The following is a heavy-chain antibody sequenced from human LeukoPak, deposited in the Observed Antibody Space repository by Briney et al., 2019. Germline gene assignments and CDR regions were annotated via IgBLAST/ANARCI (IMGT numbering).Heavy chain of an antibody. CDR2: LTGDGST. D-gene: IGHD6-13*01. CDR3: SKGRASGLVDWFDP. V-gene: IGHV3-23*01. CDR1: GLTISNYA. Sequence: GGSLRLSCAASGLTISNYAMMWVRQAPGKGLEWVSTLTGDGSTFYAASVRGRFTFFRDDSKSTLFLQMNSLAAQDTAVYYCSKGRASGLVDWFDPWGQGTLVTVSS. J-gene: IGHJ5*02.